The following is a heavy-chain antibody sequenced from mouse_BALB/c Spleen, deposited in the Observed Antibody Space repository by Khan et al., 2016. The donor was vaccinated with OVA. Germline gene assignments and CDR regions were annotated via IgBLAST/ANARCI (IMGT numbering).Heavy chain of an antibody. CDR2: INPSSGYT. V-gene: IGHV1-4*01. D-gene: IGHD2-14*01. CDR1: GYTFTSYT. Sequence: QVQLQQSGTELARPGDSVKMSCKASGYTFTSYTMHWVKQRPGQGLEWIGYINPSSGYTNYNQKFKDKATLTADKSSITAYMQLSSLTSQDSEIYCVAREGSYSRSAGLFAYWGQGTLVTVSA. J-gene: IGHJ3*01. CDR3: AREGSYSRSAGLFAY.